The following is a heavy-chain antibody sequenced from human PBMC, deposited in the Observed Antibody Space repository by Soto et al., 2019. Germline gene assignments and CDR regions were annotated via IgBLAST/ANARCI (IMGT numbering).Heavy chain of an antibody. Sequence: SEILSLTCTVSGGYISSYYWRWIRQPPGKGLEWIGYIYYSGSTNYNPSLKSRVTISVDTSKNQFSLKLSSVTAADTAVYYCARRTVTTHGSYYYYYYMDVWGKGTTVTVSS. V-gene: IGHV4-59*08. CDR2: IYYSGST. CDR1: GGYISSYY. J-gene: IGHJ6*03. CDR3: ARRTVTTHGSYYYYYYMDV. D-gene: IGHD4-17*01.